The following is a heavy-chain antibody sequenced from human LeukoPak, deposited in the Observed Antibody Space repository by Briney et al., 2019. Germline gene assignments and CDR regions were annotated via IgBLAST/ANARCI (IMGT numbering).Heavy chain of an antibody. V-gene: IGHV4-30-4*01. CDR1: GGSISSGDYY. Sequence: SQTLSLTCTVSGGSISSGDYYWSWIRQSPGKGLEWIGYIYYSGSTYYNPSLKSRVTISVDTSKNQFSLKLSSVTAADTAVYYCARAPYYHYGMDVWGQGTTVTVSS. J-gene: IGHJ6*02. CDR2: IYYSGST. CDR3: ARAPYYHYGMDV.